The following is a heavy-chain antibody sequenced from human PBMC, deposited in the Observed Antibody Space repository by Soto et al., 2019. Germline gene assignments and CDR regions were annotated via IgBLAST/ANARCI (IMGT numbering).Heavy chain of an antibody. D-gene: IGHD4-4*01. J-gene: IGHJ5*02. CDR2: IIPMFGAA. V-gene: IGHV1-69*06. CDR3: ARDLMPLDYRNYNWFDP. Sequence: SVKVSCKTSGGTFSSYAISWVRQAPGQGLEWMGGIIPMFGAADYAQKFQGRVTITADKSTSTAYMEVSSLRSEDTALYYCARDLMPLDYRNYNWFDPWGQGTLVTVSS. CDR1: GGTFSSYA.